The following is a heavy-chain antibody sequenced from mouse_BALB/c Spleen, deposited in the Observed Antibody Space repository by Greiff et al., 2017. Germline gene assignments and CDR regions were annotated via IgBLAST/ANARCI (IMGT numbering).Heavy chain of an antibody. D-gene: IGHD1-2*01. CDR1: GFSLTSYG. CDR2: IWAGGST. Sequence: VKLVESGPGLVAPSQSLSITCTVSGFSLTSYGVHWVRQPPGKGLEWLGVIWAGGSTNYNSALMSRLSISKDNSKSQVFLKMNSLQTDDTAMYYCARDRYYGYDYAMDYWGQGTSVTVSS. CDR3: ARDRYYGYDYAMDY. V-gene: IGHV2-9*02. J-gene: IGHJ4*01.